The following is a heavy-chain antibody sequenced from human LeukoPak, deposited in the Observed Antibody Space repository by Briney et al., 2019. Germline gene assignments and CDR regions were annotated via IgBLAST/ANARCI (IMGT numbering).Heavy chain of an antibody. J-gene: IGHJ3*02. Sequence: SQTLSLTCAIFGDIISSNSSWNWIRQSPSRGLEWLGRTYYRSKWYNDYVVSVKSRININPDTSKNQFSLQLNSVTPDDTALYYCARGGQGDGYSADEAFDIWGQGTMVTVS. CDR3: ARGGQGDGYSADEAFDI. V-gene: IGHV6-1*01. D-gene: IGHD5-18*01. CDR2: TYYRSKWYN. CDR1: GDIISSNSS.